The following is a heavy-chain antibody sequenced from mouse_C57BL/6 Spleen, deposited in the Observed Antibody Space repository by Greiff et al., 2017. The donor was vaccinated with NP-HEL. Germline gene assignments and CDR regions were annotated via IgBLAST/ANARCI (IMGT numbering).Heavy chain of an antibody. CDR1: GYAFSSSW. D-gene: IGHD1-1*01. J-gene: IGHJ1*03. V-gene: IGHV1-82*01. CDR2: IYPGDGDT. Sequence: VKLVESGPELVKPGASVKISCKASGYAFSSSWMNWVKQRPGKGLEWIGRIYPGDGDTNYNGKFKGKATLTADKSSSTAYMQLSSLTSEDSAVYFCARRHTTVVAKGYFDVWGTGTTVTVSS. CDR3: ARRHTTVVAKGYFDV.